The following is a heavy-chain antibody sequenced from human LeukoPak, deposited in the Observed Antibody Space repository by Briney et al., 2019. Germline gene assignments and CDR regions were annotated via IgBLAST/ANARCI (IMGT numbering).Heavy chain of an antibody. V-gene: IGHV3-11*04. J-gene: IGHJ4*02. CDR2: ISSSGSTI. CDR1: GFTFSDYY. D-gene: IGHD5-24*01. CDR3: ARDPTEMATAYFDY. Sequence: GGSLRLSCAASGFTFSDYYMSWIRQAPGKGLEWVSYISSSGSTIYYAGSVKGRFTISRDNAKNSLYLQMNSLRAEDTAVYYCARDPTEMATAYFDYWGQGTLVTVSS.